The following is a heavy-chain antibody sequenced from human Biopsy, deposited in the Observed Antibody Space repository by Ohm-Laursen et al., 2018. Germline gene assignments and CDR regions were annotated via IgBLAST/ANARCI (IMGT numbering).Heavy chain of an antibody. D-gene: IGHD2-21*02. CDR2: IVVGGGNT. J-gene: IGHJ4*02. V-gene: IGHV1-58*02. Sequence: SVKFSCKASGFTFNRSAMQWVRQARGQRLEWIGWIVVGGGNTNYAQKFQERVTITRDMSTSTAYMELSSLRSEDTAVYYCASRPNCGGDCSSGFDYWGQGTLVTVSS. CDR3: ASRPNCGGDCSSGFDY. CDR1: GFTFNRSA.